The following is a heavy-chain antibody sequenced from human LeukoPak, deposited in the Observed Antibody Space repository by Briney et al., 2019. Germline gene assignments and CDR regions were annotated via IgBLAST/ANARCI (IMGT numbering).Heavy chain of an antibody. V-gene: IGHV3-23*01. CDR3: AKVSGGYDSSLFDY. J-gene: IGHJ4*02. D-gene: IGHD5-12*01. CDR2: ISGSGNRT. Sequence: GGSLRLSCAASGFTFSSYAMSWVRQAPGKGLEWVSSISGSGNRTYYADSVKGRFTISRDNSKNTLYLQMNSLRAEDTAVYYCAKVSGGYDSSLFDYWGQGTLVTVSS. CDR1: GFTFSSYA.